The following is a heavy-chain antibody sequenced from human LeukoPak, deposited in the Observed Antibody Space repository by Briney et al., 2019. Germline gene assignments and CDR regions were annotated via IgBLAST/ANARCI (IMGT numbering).Heavy chain of an antibody. J-gene: IGHJ1*01. CDR3: ARVVQSTDSSGFYFPEYFQH. Sequence: SETLSLTCTVSGGSISSYYWSWIRQPPGKGLEWIGYIYYSGSTNYNPSLKSRVTISVDTSKNQFSLKLRSVTAADTAVYYCARVVQSTDSSGFYFPEYFQHWGQGTLVTVSS. CDR2: IYYSGST. D-gene: IGHD3-22*01. V-gene: IGHV4-59*08. CDR1: GGSISSYY.